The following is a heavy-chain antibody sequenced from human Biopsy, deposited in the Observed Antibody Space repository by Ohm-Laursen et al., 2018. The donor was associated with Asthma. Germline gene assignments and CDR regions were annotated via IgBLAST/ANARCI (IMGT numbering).Heavy chain of an antibody. V-gene: IGHV3-33*01. D-gene: IGHD2-2*01. CDR3: ARGGLGYCSSTSCYQNYYYGMDV. Sequence: SLRLSCSASGFTFSSYGMHWVRQAPGKGLEWVAVIWYDGSNKYYADSVKGRFTISRDNSKNTLYLQMNSLRAEDTAVYYWARGGLGYCSSTSCYQNYYYGMDVWGQGTTVTVPS. CDR2: IWYDGSNK. J-gene: IGHJ6*02. CDR1: GFTFSSYG.